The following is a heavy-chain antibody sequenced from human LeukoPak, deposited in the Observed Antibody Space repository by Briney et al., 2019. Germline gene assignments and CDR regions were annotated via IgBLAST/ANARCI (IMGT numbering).Heavy chain of an antibody. CDR2: IYYSGST. CDR1: GGSISSYY. D-gene: IGHD4-17*01. CDR3: ARERGGSAGDYGAFDI. Sequence: SETLSLTCTVSGGSISSYYWSWIRQPPGKELEWIGYIYYSGSTNYNPSLQSRVTISVDTSKNQFSLKLSSVTAADTAVYYCARERGGSAGDYGAFDIWGQGTMVTVSS. J-gene: IGHJ3*02. V-gene: IGHV4-59*01.